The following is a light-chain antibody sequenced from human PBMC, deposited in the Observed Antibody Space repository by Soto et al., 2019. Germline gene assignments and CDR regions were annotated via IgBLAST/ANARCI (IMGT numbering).Light chain of an antibody. CDR2: GAP. J-gene: IGKJ2*01. CDR3: QVFGSSPRYT. CDR1: QSVSTTY. V-gene: IGKV3-20*01. Sequence: EIVLTQSPGTLSLSPGERATLSCRASQSVSTTYLAWYQQKPGQAPRVLIYGAPSRATGIPNRFSGSGSGTDFTLTISRLEAEDFAVYYCQVFGSSPRYTFGQGTNLEI.